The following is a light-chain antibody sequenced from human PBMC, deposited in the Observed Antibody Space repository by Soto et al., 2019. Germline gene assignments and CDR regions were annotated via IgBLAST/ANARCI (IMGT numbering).Light chain of an antibody. CDR2: DAS. Sequence: DIQMTQSPSTLSASVGDRVAITCRASQSITNRLAWYQLKPGKAPKVLIYDASILERGVPSRFSGSGYGTQFTLTIRSLQPDDSATYCCQHYGGMWTVGQGTKVDIK. J-gene: IGKJ1*01. CDR3: QHYGGMWT. V-gene: IGKV1-5*01. CDR1: QSITNR.